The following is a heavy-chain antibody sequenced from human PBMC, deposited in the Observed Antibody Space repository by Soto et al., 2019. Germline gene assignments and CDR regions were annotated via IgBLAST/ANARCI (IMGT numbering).Heavy chain of an antibody. CDR1: GGSISSGGYS. CDR3: VRGPPMGY. Sequence: QLQLQESGSVLLKPSQTLSRTCAVSGGSISSGGYSWRWIRQPPGKGVEWIGYIYHSGSTYYNPSLKSRVTISVDRSKNQFSLKLSAVTAADTAVYYCVRGPPMGYWGQGTLVTVST. CDR2: IYHSGST. D-gene: IGHD3-10*01. J-gene: IGHJ4*02. V-gene: IGHV4-30-2*01.